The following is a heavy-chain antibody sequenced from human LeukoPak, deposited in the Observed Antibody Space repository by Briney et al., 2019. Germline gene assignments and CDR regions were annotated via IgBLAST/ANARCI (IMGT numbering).Heavy chain of an antibody. CDR2: INHSGST. D-gene: IGHD5-12*01. V-gene: IGHV4-34*01. CDR3: ARGGYSGYDYRNDAFDI. J-gene: IGHJ3*02. CDR1: GGSFSGYY. Sequence: SETLSLTCAVYGGSFSGYYWSWIRQPPGKGLEWIGEINHSGSTNYNPSLKNRVTISVDTSKNQFSLKLSSVTAADTAVYYCARGGYSGYDYRNDAFDIWGQGTMVTVSS.